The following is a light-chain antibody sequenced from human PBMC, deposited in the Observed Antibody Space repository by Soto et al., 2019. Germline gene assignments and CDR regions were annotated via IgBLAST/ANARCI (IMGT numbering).Light chain of an antibody. CDR3: SSYAGSPFYL. V-gene: IGLV2-8*01. J-gene: IGLJ1*01. CDR1: SSDVGGYNY. Sequence: QSALTQPPSASGSPGQSVTISCTGTSSDVGGYNYVSWYQQHTGKAPKLMIYEVSKRPSGVPDPFSGSKSGNTVSLTVSGLQAEDEADYYCSSYAGSPFYLFGTGTKLTVL. CDR2: EVS.